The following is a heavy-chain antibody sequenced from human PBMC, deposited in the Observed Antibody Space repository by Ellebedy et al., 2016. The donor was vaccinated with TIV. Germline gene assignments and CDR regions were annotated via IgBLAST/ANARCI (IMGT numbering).Heavy chain of an antibody. CDR2: IDNRRDTI. J-gene: IGHJ4*02. V-gene: IGHV3-48*01. CDR3: ARDWSYAFDY. CDR1: GFTFRSFS. Sequence: GESLKISCATSGFTFRSFSMNWVRQAPGKELEWISYIDNRRDTISYADSVKGRFTISTDKAENSVYLQMSSLRVEDTAVYYCARDWSYAFDYWGQGAQVTVSS. D-gene: IGHD2-2*01.